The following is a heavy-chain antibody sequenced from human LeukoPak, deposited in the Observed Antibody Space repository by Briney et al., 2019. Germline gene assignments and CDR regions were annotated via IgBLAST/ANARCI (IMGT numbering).Heavy chain of an antibody. V-gene: IGHV4-61*09. D-gene: IGHD2-15*01. J-gene: IGHJ5*02. CDR1: GGSISSDTYY. CDR2: INHSGST. Sequence: PSQTLSLTCTVSGGSISSDTYYWSWIRQPAGKGLEWIGEINHSGSTNYNPSLKSRVTISVDTSKNQFSLKLSSVTAADTAVYYCARRIGYCSGGSCYSEAWFDPWGQGTLVTVSS. CDR3: ARRIGYCSGGSCYSEAWFDP.